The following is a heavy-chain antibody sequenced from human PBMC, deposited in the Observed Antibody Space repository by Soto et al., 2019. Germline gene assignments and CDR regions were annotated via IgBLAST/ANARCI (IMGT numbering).Heavy chain of an antibody. D-gene: IGHD3-22*01. CDR2: INPSGGST. J-gene: IGHJ4*02. V-gene: IGHV1-46*01. CDR3: ARVARIYYYDSSGYPFDY. CDR1: GYTFTSYY. Sequence: ASVKVSCKASGYTFTSYYMHWVRQAPGQGLEWMGIINPSGGSTSYAQKFQGRVTMTRDTSTSTVYMELSSLRSEDTAVYYCARVARIYYYDSSGYPFDYWGQGTLVTSPQ.